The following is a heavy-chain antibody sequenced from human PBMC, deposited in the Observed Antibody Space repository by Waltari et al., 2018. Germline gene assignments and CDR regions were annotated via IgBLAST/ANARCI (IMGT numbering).Heavy chain of an antibody. CDR3: AKGTLSSGWYGFPIGFDY. CDR2: IWYDGSNK. V-gene: IGHV3-33*08. D-gene: IGHD6-19*01. Sequence: QVQLVESGGSVVQPGRSLRLSCAASGFTFSSYGMHWVRQAPGKGLEWVAVIWYDGSNKYYADSVKGRFTISRDNSKNTLYLQMNSLRAEDTAMYYCAKGTLSSGWYGFPIGFDYWGQGTLVTVSS. CDR1: GFTFSSYG. J-gene: IGHJ4*02.